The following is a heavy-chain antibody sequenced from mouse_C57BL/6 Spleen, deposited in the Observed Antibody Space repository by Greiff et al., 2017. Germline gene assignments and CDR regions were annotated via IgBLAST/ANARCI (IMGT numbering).Heavy chain of an antibody. CDR1: GYTFTSYG. CDR2: IYPRSGNS. V-gene: IGHV1-81*01. Sequence: QVQLQQSGAELARPGASVKLSCKASGYTFTSYGISWVKQRTGQGLEWIGEIYPRSGNSYYTEKFKGKATLTADKSSSTAYMELRSLTSEDSAVYFCARVRGSGDYAMEYWGQGTSVTVSS. J-gene: IGHJ4*01. D-gene: IGHD3-1*01. CDR3: ARVRGSGDYAMEY.